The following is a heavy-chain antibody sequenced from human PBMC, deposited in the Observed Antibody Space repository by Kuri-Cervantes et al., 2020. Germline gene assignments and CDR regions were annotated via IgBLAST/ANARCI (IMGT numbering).Heavy chain of an antibody. CDR3: ARVEIRPYSGYVGGIDY. Sequence: GGSLRLSCAASGFTFSSYAMSWVRQAPGKGLEWVSAISGSGGSTYYADSVKGRFTISRDNSKNTLYLQMNSLRSEDTAVYYCARVEIRPYSGYVGGIDYWGQGTLVTVSS. V-gene: IGHV3-23*01. CDR1: GFTFSSYA. J-gene: IGHJ4*02. CDR2: ISGSGGST. D-gene: IGHD5-12*01.